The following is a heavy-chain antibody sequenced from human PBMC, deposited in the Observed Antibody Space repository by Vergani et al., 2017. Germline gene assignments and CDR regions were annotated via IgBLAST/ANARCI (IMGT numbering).Heavy chain of an antibody. D-gene: IGHD1-1*01. CDR3: ARDPKAYKGAESDY. CDR2: ISGSGGST. CDR1: GFTFSSYA. J-gene: IGHJ4*02. Sequence: EVQLLESGGGLVQPGGSLRLSCAASGFTFSSYAMSWVRQAPGKGLEWVSAISGSGGSTYYADSVKGRFTISRDNSKNTLYLQMNSLRAEDTAVYYCARDPKAYKGAESDYWGQGTLVTVSS. V-gene: IGHV3-23*01.